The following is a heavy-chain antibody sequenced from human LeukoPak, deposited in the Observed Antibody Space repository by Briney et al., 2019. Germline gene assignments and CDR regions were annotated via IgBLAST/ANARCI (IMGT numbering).Heavy chain of an antibody. J-gene: IGHJ4*02. CDR3: ARDWKVRGVIIPFDY. CDR1: GLTFSSYE. Sequence: GGSLRLSCAASGLTFSSYEMNWVRQTPGKGLGWVSYISSSGSTIYYADSVKGRFTISRDNAKNSLYLQMNSLRAEDTAVYYCARDWKVRGVIIPFDYWGQGTLFTVSS. D-gene: IGHD3-10*01. V-gene: IGHV3-48*03. CDR2: ISSSGSTI.